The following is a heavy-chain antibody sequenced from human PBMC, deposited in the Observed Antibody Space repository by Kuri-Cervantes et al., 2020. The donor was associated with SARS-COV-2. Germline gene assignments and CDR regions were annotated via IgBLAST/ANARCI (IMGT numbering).Heavy chain of an antibody. D-gene: IGHD6-19*01. CDR2: ISSSSSYI. J-gene: IGHJ4*02. Sequence: GGSLRLSCAASGFTFSSYSMNWVRQAPGKGLEWASSISSSSSYIYYADSVKGRFTISRDNAKNSLYLQMNSLRAEDTAVYYCARNRGSGWPFFDYWGQGTQVTVSS. CDR3: ARNRGSGWPFFDY. CDR1: GFTFSSYS. V-gene: IGHV3-21*01.